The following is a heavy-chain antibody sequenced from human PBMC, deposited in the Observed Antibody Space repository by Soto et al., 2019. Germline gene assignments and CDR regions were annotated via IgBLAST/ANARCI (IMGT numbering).Heavy chain of an antibody. D-gene: IGHD6-6*01. CDR2: ISAYKGNT. CDR3: ASRSGQLPYYFDY. V-gene: IGHV1-18*01. J-gene: IGHJ4*02. Sequence: VQLVQSGAEVKKPGASVKVSCKASGYTFSNYGISWVRQAPGQGLEWMGWISAYKGNTNYAQKFQGRVTITTDKSTSTTYMELRSLRSDDTAVYYCASRSGQLPYYFDYWGQGTLVTVSS. CDR1: GYTFSNYG.